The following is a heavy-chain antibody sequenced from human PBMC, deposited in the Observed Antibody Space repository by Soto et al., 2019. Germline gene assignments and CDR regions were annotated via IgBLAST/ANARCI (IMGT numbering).Heavy chain of an antibody. Sequence: QVQLVQSGAEVKKPGSSVKVSCKASGGTFSSYTISWVRQAPGQGLEWMGRIIPILGIANYAQKFQGRVTITADKSAGPACMELSSLRSEDTAVYYCARDKGGDCSGGSCHHDGYWGQGTLVTVSS. CDR1: GGTFSSYT. J-gene: IGHJ4*02. V-gene: IGHV1-69*08. CDR2: IIPILGIA. CDR3: ARDKGGDCSGGSCHHDGY. D-gene: IGHD2-15*01.